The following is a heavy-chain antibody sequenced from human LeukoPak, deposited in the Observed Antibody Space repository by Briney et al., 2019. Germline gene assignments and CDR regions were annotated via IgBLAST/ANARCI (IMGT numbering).Heavy chain of an antibody. CDR1: GFTFSSYG. CDR2: IWYDGSKK. D-gene: IGHD2-2*01. V-gene: IGHV3-33*01. J-gene: IGHJ4*02. CDR3: ARDLEASTSCLDY. Sequence: GGALRLSCAASGFTFSSYGMHRVRQAPGKGLAWVAVIWYDGSKKYYADSVKGRFTISRDNSNNTLYLQMNSLRVEDTAVYYCARDLEASTSCLDYWGQGTLVTVSS.